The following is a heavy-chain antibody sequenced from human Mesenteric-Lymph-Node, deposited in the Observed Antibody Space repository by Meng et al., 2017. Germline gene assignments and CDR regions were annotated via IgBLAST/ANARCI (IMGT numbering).Heavy chain of an antibody. V-gene: IGHV4-30-4*01. J-gene: IGHJ5*02. CDR2: PIRVGAP. Sequence: GPGAVRPPGAPSLLSPVPAASAVSGGYPWSGVPPPPGKGLGFIGFPIRVGAPNYNPPLKGRVSMSVDPSKNKSSLALSSVTAADTAVYYCKAYSGGGGGLGSWGQGTLVTVSS. CDR1: AASAVSGGYP. D-gene: IGHD3-10*01. CDR3: KAYSGGGGGLGS.